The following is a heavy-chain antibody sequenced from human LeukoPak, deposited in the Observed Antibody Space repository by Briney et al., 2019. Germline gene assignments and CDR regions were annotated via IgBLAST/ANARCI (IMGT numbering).Heavy chain of an antibody. Sequence: GGSLRLSCAASGFTFSGFGMHWVRQAPGKGLEWVAYIHTDQTIQYYADSVKGRFTISRDNAKNSLYLQMNSLRAEDTAVYYCARAADYYDSSGYPFWGQGTLVTVSS. CDR1: GFTFSGFG. J-gene: IGHJ4*02. D-gene: IGHD3-22*01. CDR3: ARAADYYDSSGYPF. CDR2: IHTDQTIQ. V-gene: IGHV3-30*02.